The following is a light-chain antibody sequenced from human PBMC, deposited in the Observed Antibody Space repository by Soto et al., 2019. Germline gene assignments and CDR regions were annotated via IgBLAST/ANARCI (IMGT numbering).Light chain of an antibody. CDR3: QQDNDLPPIT. CDR2: DAS. J-gene: IGKJ5*01. CDR1: QSVSSN. Sequence: EFELTSYQENLSVSPGGRATLSCGASQSVSSNLAWYQQKPGQAPRLLIYDASTRATVIPARFSGSGSGTEFTLTISSLQSEDFAVYYCQQDNDLPPITFGQG. V-gene: IGKV3-15*01.